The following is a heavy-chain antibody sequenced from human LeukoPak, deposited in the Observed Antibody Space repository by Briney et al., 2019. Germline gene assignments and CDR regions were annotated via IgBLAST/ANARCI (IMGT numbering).Heavy chain of an antibody. J-gene: IGHJ4*02. Sequence: SETLSLTCAVYGGSFSGYYWSWIRQPPGKGLEWIGEINHSGSTNYNPSLKSRVTISVDTSKNQFSLKLSSMTAADTAVYYCARGGPRYCSGGSCYFGYWGQGTLVTVSS. CDR2: INHSGST. CDR1: GGSFSGYY. CDR3: ARGGPRYCSGGSCYFGY. V-gene: IGHV4-34*01. D-gene: IGHD2-15*01.